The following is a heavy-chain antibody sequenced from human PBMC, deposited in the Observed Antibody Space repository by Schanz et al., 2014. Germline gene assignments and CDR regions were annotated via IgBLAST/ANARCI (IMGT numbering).Heavy chain of an antibody. Sequence: LMESGGGVVRPGRSVRLSCVVSGFNFRNYWMSWVRQAPGKGLEWVASIKQEGDEKNYVDSVKRRFTISRDNASSSLYQQISSLRDGAAADYCCANVVMVAASHRDGRDVWGQGTLVIVSS. D-gene: IGHD2-15*01. J-gene: IGHJ6*02. CDR1: GFNFRNYW. CDR2: IKQEGDEK. V-gene: IGHV3-7*03. CDR3: ANVVMVAASHRDGRDV.